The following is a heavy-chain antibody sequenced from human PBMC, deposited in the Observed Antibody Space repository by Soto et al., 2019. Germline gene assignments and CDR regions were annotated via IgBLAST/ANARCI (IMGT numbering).Heavy chain of an antibody. Sequence: PGGSLRLSCAASGFTFSDYYMSLIRQAPGKGLEWVSYISSSGSTIYYADSVKGRFTISRDNAKNSLYLQMNSLRAEDTAVYYCAREKHSSSWYAEYFQHWGQGTLVTVSS. CDR2: ISSSGSTI. V-gene: IGHV3-11*01. CDR1: GFTFSDYY. J-gene: IGHJ1*01. CDR3: AREKHSSSWYAEYFQH. D-gene: IGHD6-13*01.